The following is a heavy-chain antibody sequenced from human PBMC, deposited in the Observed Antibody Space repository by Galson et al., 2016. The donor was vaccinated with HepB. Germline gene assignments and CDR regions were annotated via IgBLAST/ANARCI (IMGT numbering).Heavy chain of an antibody. J-gene: IGHJ4*02. Sequence: SVKVSCKASGYTFTNFGISWVRQAPGQGLEWMGWISAYNGNTNYRQKLQDRVTMTRDTSTSTAYMELRSLRSDDTAVYYCARDPRQEVPAAMILGFDYWGQGTLVTVSS. CDR1: GYTFTNFG. CDR2: ISAYNGNT. D-gene: IGHD2-2*01. V-gene: IGHV1-18*04. CDR3: ARDPRQEVPAAMILGFDY.